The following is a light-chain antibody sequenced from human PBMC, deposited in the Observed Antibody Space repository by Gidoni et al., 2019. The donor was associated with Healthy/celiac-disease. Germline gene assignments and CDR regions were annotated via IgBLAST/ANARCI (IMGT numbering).Light chain of an antibody. Sequence: QSALTQPASVSGSPGHSITISCTGTSSDVGSYNLVSLYQQHPGKASKLMIYEVSKRPSGVSNRFSGSKSGNTASLTISGLQAEDEADYYCCSYAGSSTFNFGTGTKVTVL. CDR3: CSYAGSSTFN. V-gene: IGLV2-23*02. CDR1: SSDVGSYNL. CDR2: EVS. J-gene: IGLJ1*01.